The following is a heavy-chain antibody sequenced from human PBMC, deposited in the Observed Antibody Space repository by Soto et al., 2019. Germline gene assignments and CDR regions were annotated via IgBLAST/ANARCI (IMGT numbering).Heavy chain of an antibody. V-gene: IGHV3-9*01. CDR1: GLPFDDLA. D-gene: IGHD3-10*01. Sequence: EVQLVESGGAWEQPAGSRELPCEAPGLPFDDLALHWARQAPGRGREWVSGISWNSAMIGYADSVKGRFTISRDNAKNSLYLQMNSLRPEDTALYFCAKDNRADRGAFDYWGQGTLVSVFS. CDR3: AKDNRADRGAFDY. J-gene: IGHJ4*02. CDR2: ISWNSAMI.